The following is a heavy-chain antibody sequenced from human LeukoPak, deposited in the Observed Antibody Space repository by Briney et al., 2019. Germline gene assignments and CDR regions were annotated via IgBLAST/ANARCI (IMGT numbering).Heavy chain of an antibody. J-gene: IGHJ5*02. CDR1: GYSFASYW. D-gene: IGHD6-13*01. V-gene: IGHV5-51*01. Sequence: GASLLISCEGSGYSFASYWIGWVRQVPGKGLEWMGMIYPGDSDTRYCPSFQGQVTISADKSISTAYLQWSSLKASDTAMYYCAICYTSSCPDLWGQGTLVTVSS. CDR3: AICYTSSCPDL. CDR2: IYPGDSDT.